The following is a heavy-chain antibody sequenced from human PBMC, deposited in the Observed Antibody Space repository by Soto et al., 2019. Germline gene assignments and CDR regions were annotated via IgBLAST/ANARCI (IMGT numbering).Heavy chain of an antibody. Sequence: SETLSLTCAVSGGSVSSYYWTWIRKPPGKGLEWIGYIRYTGSPTYNPSLKSRVIISVDTSKNQFSLDLSSVTAADTAVYYCARGDYYFASGTYYGFDYSGQGTLVTVSS. D-gene: IGHD3-10*01. J-gene: IGHJ4*02. V-gene: IGHV4-59*02. CDR3: ARGDYYFASGTYYGFDY. CDR1: GGSVSSYY. CDR2: IRYTGSP.